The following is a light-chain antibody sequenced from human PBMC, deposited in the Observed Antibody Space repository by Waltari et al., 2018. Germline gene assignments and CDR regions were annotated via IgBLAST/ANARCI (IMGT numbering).Light chain of an antibody. CDR1: QSISRY. CDR2: ASS. CDR3: QQSYSMPLT. J-gene: IGKJ4*01. V-gene: IGKV1-39*01. Sequence: DIQMTQSPSSLSASIGDRVTITCRASQSISRYLNWYQQKPGKAPKFLIYASSSLRSGVPSRFSGSRSGTDFTLTINSLQPEDYATYYCQQSYSMPLTFGGGTRVEIK.